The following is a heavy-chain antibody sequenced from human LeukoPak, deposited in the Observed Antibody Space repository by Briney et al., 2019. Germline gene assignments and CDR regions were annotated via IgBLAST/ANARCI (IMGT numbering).Heavy chain of an antibody. J-gene: IGHJ6*02. CDR2: IIPILGIA. CDR3: AREVNYYDSTAYSTFYFHYGMDV. Sequence: SVKVSCKASGGTFISYAISWVRQAPGQGLEWMGRIIPILGIANYAQKFQGRVTITADESTTTAYMELSSLRSEDTAVYYCAREVNYYDSTAYSTFYFHYGMDVWGQGTSVTVSS. V-gene: IGHV1-69*04. CDR1: GGTFISYA. D-gene: IGHD3-22*01.